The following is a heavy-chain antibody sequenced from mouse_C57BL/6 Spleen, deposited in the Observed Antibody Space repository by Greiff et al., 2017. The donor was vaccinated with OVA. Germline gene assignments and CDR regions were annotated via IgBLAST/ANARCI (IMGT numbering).Heavy chain of an antibody. CDR1: GYSFTDYN. CDR2: INPNYGTT. J-gene: IGHJ3*01. CDR3: ARGNRRTAQATAWFAY. Sequence: EVHLVESGPELVKPGASVKISCKASGYSFTDYNMNWVKQSNGKSLEWIGVINPNYGTTSYNQKFKGKATLTVDQSSSTAYMQLNSLTSEDSAVYYCARGNRRTAQATAWFAYWGQGTLVTVSA. V-gene: IGHV1-39*01. D-gene: IGHD3-2*02.